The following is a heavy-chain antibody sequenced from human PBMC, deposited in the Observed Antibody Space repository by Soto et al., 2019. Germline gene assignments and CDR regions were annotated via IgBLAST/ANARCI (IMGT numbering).Heavy chain of an antibody. CDR1: GYKFNSFG. CDR2: VSAYNGNT. V-gene: IGHV1-18*01. CDR3: ARAIGDFWNGHHFYVDV. Sequence: QVQLMQSGAEVKKPGASINVSCQASGYKFNSFGIAWVRQAPGQGLEWLGWVSAYNGNTNYTQKLQGRVTLTTDTPTTTAYMELRSLRSDDTAIFYCARAIGDFWNGHHFYVDVWGKGTTVIVTS. J-gene: IGHJ6*03. D-gene: IGHD3-3*01.